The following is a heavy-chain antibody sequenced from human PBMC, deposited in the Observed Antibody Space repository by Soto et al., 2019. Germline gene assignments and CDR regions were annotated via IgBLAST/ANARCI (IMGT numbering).Heavy chain of an antibody. V-gene: IGHV1-69*15. CDR3: ARGHEFGGNSDAFEI. J-gene: IGHJ3*02. Sequence: QVQLVQSGAEVKKPGSSVKVSCKASGGTFSTSSMNWVRQAPEQGPEWMGNILPIFGTADYAQKFQGRVTITANESTKTVYMELRSLLSADTAVYYCARGHEFGGNSDAFEILGPGT. CDR2: ILPIFGTA. CDR1: GGTFSTSS. D-gene: IGHD2-21*02.